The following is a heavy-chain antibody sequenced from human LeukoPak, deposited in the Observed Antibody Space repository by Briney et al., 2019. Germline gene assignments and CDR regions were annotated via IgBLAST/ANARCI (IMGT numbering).Heavy chain of an antibody. CDR1: GYSISSCYY. Sequence: NPSETLSLTCAVSGYSISSCYYWGWIRQPPGKGLEWIGSIYHSGSTYYNPSLKSRVTISVDTSKNQFSLKLSSVTAADTAAYYCARSTPPRYWYFDLWGRGTLVTVSS. J-gene: IGHJ2*01. V-gene: IGHV4-38-2*01. CDR2: IYHSGST. CDR3: ARSTPPRYWYFDL. D-gene: IGHD5/OR15-5a*01.